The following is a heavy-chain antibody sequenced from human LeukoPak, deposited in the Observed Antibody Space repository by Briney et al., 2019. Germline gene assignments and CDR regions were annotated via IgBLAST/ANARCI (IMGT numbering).Heavy chain of an antibody. V-gene: IGHV3-30*18. CDR2: ISYDGSNK. Sequence: PGGSLRLSCAASGFTFSSYGMHWVRQAPGKGLEWVAVISYDGSNKYYADSVKGRFTISRDNSKNTLYLQMNSLRAEDTAVYYCAKGVREVKGLFDYWGQGTLVTVSS. CDR1: GFTFSSYG. J-gene: IGHJ4*02. D-gene: IGHD3-10*01. CDR3: AKGVREVKGLFDY.